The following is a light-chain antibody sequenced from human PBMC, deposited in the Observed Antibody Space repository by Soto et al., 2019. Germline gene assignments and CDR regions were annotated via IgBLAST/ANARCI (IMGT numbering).Light chain of an antibody. J-gene: IGKJ5*01. CDR1: QSVSSN. Sequence: IVMTQSPATLSVSPGARATLSCRASQSVSSNLAWYQQKPGQAPRLLIYGASTRATGIPARFSGSGSGTDFTLTISSLEPEDFAVYYCQQRSNWPPITFGQGTRLEIK. CDR3: QQRSNWPPIT. V-gene: IGKV3-15*01. CDR2: GAS.